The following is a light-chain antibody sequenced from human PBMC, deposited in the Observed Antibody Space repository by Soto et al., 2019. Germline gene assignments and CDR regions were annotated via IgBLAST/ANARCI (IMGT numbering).Light chain of an antibody. CDR1: QSISTF. Sequence: DIQMTQSPSSLSASVGDRVTITCRASQSISTFLNWYQQKPGKAPNLLIYAASGFQSGVPSRFSGSGSGTDFTLTISSLQSEDFAVYYCQQYDNWPPITFGQGTRLEIK. CDR3: QQYDNWPPIT. J-gene: IGKJ5*01. V-gene: IGKV1-39*01. CDR2: AAS.